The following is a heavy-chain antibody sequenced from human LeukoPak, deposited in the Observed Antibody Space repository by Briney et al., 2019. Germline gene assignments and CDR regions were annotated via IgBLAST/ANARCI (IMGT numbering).Heavy chain of an antibody. Sequence: TGGSLRLSCAASGFTFSSYAMTWVRQAPGKGLEWVSAISGSGGSTYYADSVKGRFTISRDNSKNTLYLQMNSLRAEDTAVYYCAKAGITGTTIDYWGQGTLVTVSS. CDR1: GFTFSSYA. CDR3: AKAGITGTTIDY. CDR2: ISGSGGST. J-gene: IGHJ4*02. D-gene: IGHD1-7*01. V-gene: IGHV3-23*01.